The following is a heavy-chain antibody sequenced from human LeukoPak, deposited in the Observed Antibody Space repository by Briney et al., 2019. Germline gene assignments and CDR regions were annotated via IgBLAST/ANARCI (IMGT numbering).Heavy chain of an antibody. D-gene: IGHD3-10*01. J-gene: IGHJ4*02. CDR3: ARHVSNYYGSFDY. V-gene: IGHV4-59*08. CDR1: GGSIRGYS. CDR2: IYYSGSN. Sequence: SETLSLTCTVSGGSIRGYSWSWIRQPPGKGLEWIGYIYYSGSNNYNPSLKSRVTISVDTSKNQFSLKLSSVTAADTAVYYCARHVSNYYGSFDYWGQGTLVTVSS.